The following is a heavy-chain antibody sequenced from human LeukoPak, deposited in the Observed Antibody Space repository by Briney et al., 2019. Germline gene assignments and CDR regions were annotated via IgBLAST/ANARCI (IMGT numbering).Heavy chain of an antibody. CDR1: GGSISSYY. J-gene: IGHJ4*02. D-gene: IGHD5-18*01. Sequence: SETLSLTCTVSGGSISSYYWSWIRQPPGKGLEWIGYIYYSGSTNYNPSLKSRVTISVDTSKNQFSLKLSSVTAADTAVYYCARGLFGGYSYGFDYWGQGTLVTVPS. V-gene: IGHV4-59*01. CDR2: IYYSGST. CDR3: ARGLFGGYSYGFDY.